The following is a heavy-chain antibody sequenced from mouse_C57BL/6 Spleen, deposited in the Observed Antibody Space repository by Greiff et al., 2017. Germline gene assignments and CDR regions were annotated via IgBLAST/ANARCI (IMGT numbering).Heavy chain of an antibody. Sequence: VQLKEPGPELVKPGASVKISCKASGYSFTGYYMNWVKQSPEKSLEWIGEINPSTGGTTYNQKFKAKATLTVDKSSSTAYMQLKSLTSEDSAVYCCARGEIYYGNCRDFDYWGQGTTLTVSS. D-gene: IGHD2-1*01. CDR3: ARGEIYYGNCRDFDY. CDR2: INPSTGGT. CDR1: GYSFTGYY. V-gene: IGHV1-42*01. J-gene: IGHJ2*01.